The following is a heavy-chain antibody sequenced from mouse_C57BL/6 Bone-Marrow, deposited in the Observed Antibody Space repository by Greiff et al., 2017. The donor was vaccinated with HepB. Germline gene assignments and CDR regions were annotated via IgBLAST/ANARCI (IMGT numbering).Heavy chain of an antibody. CDR2: IRSKSNNYAT. CDR1: GFSFNTYA. J-gene: IGHJ4*01. CDR3: GRQAWLAY. V-gene: IGHV10-1*01. Sequence: DVMLVESGGGLVQPKGSLKLSCAASGFSFNTYAMNWVRQAPGKGLEWVARIRSKSNNYATYYADSVKDRFTISRDDSKSMLYLQMNNLKAEDTAKYYCGRQAWLAYGGQGTAITVSA.